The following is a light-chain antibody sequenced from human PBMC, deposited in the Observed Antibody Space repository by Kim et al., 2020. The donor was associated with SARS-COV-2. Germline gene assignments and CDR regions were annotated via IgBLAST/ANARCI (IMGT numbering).Light chain of an antibody. V-gene: IGKV1-39*01. Sequence: DIQMTQSPSSLSASVGDRVTITCRASQSISSYLNWYQQKPGKAPKLLIYAASSLQSGVPSRFSGSGSGTDFTLTISSLQPEDFATYYCQQSYSTPYTFGQGTKRRS. CDR3: QQSYSTPYT. CDR2: AAS. CDR1: QSISSY. J-gene: IGKJ2*01.